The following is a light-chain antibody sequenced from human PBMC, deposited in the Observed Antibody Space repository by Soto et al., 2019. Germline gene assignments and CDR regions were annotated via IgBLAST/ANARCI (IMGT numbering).Light chain of an antibody. CDR3: TSYTRISTYV. J-gene: IGLJ1*01. CDR2: EVS. V-gene: IGLV2-14*01. CDR1: SSDVGGYDF. Sequence: QSVLTQPASVSGSPGQSITISCTGTSSDVGGYDFVSCYQLHPDKAPKLIIYEVSNRPSGVSHRFSGSKSGNTASLTISGLQAEDEADYYCTSYTRISTYVFGTGTKVTVL.